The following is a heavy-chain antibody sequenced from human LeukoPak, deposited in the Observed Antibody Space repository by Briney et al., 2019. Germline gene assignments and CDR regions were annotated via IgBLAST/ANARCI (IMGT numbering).Heavy chain of an antibody. CDR2: INHDGGDK. Sequence: GGSLRLSCVASGFIFRNYWMSWVRQAPGKGLEWVANINHDGGDKNYVDSVKGRFTISRDNAKSSLYLQMNTLRVEDTAVYYCAITGGPTVTAFDLWGQGILVTVSS. CDR3: AITGGPTVTAFDL. J-gene: IGHJ4*02. CDR1: GFIFRNYW. D-gene: IGHD4-17*01. V-gene: IGHV3-7*02.